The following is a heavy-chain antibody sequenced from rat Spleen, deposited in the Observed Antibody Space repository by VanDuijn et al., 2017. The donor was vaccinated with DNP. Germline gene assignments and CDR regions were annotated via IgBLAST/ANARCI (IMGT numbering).Heavy chain of an antibody. CDR1: GFTFKNYW. J-gene: IGHJ2*01. CDR2: ISNSGANT. V-gene: IGHV5-31*01. CDR3: ARRGPEGMD. Sequence: EVQLVESGGGLVQPGRSLKLSCVTSGFTFKNYWMTWIRQVPGKGLEWIASISNSGANTYYLDSVKGRFTVSRDNAKSSLYLQMNSLKSEDTATYYCARRGPEGMDWGQGVMVTVSS. D-gene: IGHD1-11*01.